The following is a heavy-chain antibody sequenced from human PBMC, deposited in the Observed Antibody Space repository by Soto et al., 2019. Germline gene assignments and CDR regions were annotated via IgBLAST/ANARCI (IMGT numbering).Heavy chain of an antibody. D-gene: IGHD1-26*01. CDR2: INPKSGGT. V-gene: IGHV1-2*02. CDR1: GYTFTVYY. J-gene: IGHJ4*02. Sequence: VSCKASGYTFTVYYTHWVRQAPGQGLEWMGWINPKSGGTMYPQKFQGRVTMTWDTSISTAYMALTRLRSDDTAVYYCARDLAKGGGSAGFDYWGQGTLVTVSS. CDR3: ARDLAKGGGSAGFDY.